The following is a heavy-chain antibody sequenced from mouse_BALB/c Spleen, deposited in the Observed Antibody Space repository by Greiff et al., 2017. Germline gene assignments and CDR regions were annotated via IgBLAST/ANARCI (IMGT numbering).Heavy chain of an antibody. V-gene: IGHV1-55*01. CDR2: IYPGNSGT. Sequence: QVQLQQSGPELVKPGASVKMSCKASGYTFTSYCINWVKQRPGQGLEWIGVIYPGNSGTNYNEKFKSKATLTADTSASTAYMKLSSLTSEDTAVYYGTREGCLGAMEYWGQGTSVTVSS. CDR1: GYTFTSYC. CDR3: TREGCLGAMEY. J-gene: IGHJ4*01. D-gene: IGHD2-10*02.